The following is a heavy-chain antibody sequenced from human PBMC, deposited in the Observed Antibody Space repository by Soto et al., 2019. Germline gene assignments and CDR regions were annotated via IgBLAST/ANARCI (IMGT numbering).Heavy chain of an antibody. CDR1: GFTVSSNY. Sequence: PGGSLRLSCAASGFTVSSNYMSWVRQAPGKGLEWVSVIYSGGSTYYADSVKGRFTISRDNSKNTLYLQMNSLRSEDTAVYYCETIKYYYGSGSPPFDSWGQGTLVPVPS. D-gene: IGHD3-10*01. CDR2: IYSGGST. J-gene: IGHJ4*02. CDR3: ETIKYYYGSGSPPFDS. V-gene: IGHV3-53*05.